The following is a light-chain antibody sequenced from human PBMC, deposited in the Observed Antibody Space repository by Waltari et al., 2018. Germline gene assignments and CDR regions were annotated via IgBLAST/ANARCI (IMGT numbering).Light chain of an antibody. Sequence: EIVLTQSPGILSLSPGERATLSCRASQIVSRTLAWYHQKPGQAPRLLIYGASTRATGIPDRFSGGGSGTDFSLTISRLEPEDFAVYYCQHYVRLPATFGQGTKVEIK. CDR2: GAS. CDR1: QIVSRT. J-gene: IGKJ1*01. V-gene: IGKV3-20*01. CDR3: QHYVRLPAT.